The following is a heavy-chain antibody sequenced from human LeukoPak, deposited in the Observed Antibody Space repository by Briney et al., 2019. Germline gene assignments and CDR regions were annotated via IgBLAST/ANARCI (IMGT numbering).Heavy chain of an antibody. CDR2: INPNSGGT. D-gene: IGHD5-18*01. CDR1: GYTFTDYY. CDR3: ARDGTVDTATSAEDY. V-gene: IGHV1-2*02. Sequence: GASVKVSCKASGYTFTDYYMHWVRQAPGQGLEWMGWINPNSGGTNYAQKFQGRVTMTRDTSISTAYMELSRLRSDDSAVYYCARDGTVDTATSAEDYWGQGTLVTVSS. J-gene: IGHJ4*02.